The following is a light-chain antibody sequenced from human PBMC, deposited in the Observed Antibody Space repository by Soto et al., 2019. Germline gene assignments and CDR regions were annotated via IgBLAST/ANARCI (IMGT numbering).Light chain of an antibody. CDR3: QQRSNWPST. J-gene: IGKJ4*01. CDR1: QSVSSSY. CDR2: GAS. Sequence: EIVLTQSPGTLSLSPGVRVTLSCRASQSVSSSYLAWYQQKPGQAPRLLIYGASSRATGIPARFSGSGSGTDFTLTISSLEPEDFAVYYCQQRSNWPSTFGGGTKVEIK. V-gene: IGKV3D-20*02.